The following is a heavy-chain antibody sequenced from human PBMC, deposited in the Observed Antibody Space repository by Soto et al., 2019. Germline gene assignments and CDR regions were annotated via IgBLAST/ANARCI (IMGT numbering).Heavy chain of an antibody. CDR3: ARYGYYYGSGSDITINWFDP. CDR2: INHSGST. V-gene: IGHV4-34*01. CDR1: GGSFSGYY. Sequence: SETLSLTCAVYGGSFSGYYWSWIRQPPGKGLEWIGEINHSGSTNYNPSLKSRVTISVDTSKNQFSLKLSSVTAADTAVYYCARYGYYYGSGSDITINWFDPWGQGTLVTVSS. D-gene: IGHD3-10*01. J-gene: IGHJ5*02.